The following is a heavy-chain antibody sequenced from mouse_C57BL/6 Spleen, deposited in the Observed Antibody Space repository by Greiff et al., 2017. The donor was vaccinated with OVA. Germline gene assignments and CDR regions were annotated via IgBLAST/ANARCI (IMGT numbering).Heavy chain of an antibody. CDR2: IDPSDSYT. J-gene: IGHJ2*01. Sequence: QVQLQQPGAELVMPGASVKLSCKASGYTFTSYWMHWVKQRPGQVLEWIGEIDPSDSYTNYNQKFKGKSTLTVDKSSSTAYMQLSSLTSEDSAVYYCARGGAVGYWGQGTTLTVSS. V-gene: IGHV1-69*01. D-gene: IGHD3-3*01. CDR1: GYTFTSYW. CDR3: ARGGAVGY.